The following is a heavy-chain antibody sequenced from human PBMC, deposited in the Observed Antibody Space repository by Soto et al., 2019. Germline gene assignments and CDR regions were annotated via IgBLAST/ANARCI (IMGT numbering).Heavy chain of an antibody. Sequence: ASVKVSCKASGYTFTGYYMHWVRQAPGQGLEWMGWINPNSGGTNYAQKFQGWVTVTRDTSISTAYMELSRLRSDDTAVYYCARVGYCSGGSCYQQTTFDYWGQGTLVTASS. V-gene: IGHV1-2*04. CDR1: GYTFTGYY. J-gene: IGHJ4*02. CDR3: ARVGYCSGGSCYQQTTFDY. CDR2: INPNSGGT. D-gene: IGHD2-15*01.